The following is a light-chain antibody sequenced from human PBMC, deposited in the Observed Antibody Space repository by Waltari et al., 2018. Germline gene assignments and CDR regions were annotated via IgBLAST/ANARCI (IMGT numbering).Light chain of an antibody. J-gene: IGKJ4*01. Sequence: IVLTQSPATLSASPGERATLSCRASQSVSSNYLAWYPQRPGQAPRLLIYGGSISATGIPDRFSGSVSGTDFTLTISRLEPEDFVVYYCQQFGRSPLTFGGGTKVDIK. V-gene: IGKV3-20*01. CDR2: GGS. CDR1: QSVSSNY. CDR3: QQFGRSPLT.